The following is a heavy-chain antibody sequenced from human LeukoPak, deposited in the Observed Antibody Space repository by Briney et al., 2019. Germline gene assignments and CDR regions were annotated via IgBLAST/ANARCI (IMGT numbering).Heavy chain of an antibody. Sequence: PGGSLRLSCAASGFTFSSHSMNWVRQTPGKGLEWVSYISSGSSARYYADSVKGRFTISRDNSKNTLYLQMNSLRAEDTAVYYCARDPGGSGDYFDYWGQGTLVTVSS. CDR1: GFTFSSHS. CDR3: ARDPGGSGDYFDY. D-gene: IGHD3-10*01. CDR2: ISSGSSAR. J-gene: IGHJ4*02. V-gene: IGHV3-48*01.